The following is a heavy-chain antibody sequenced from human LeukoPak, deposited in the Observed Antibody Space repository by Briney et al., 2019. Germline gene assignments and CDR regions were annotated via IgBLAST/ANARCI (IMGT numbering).Heavy chain of an antibody. Sequence: SETLSLTCTVSGGSISSYYWSWIRQPAGKGLEWIGRIYTSRSTNYNPSLKSRVTMSVDTSKNQFSLKLSSVTAADTAVYYCARGPRITMVRGAYYYAMDVWGQGTTVTVSS. V-gene: IGHV4-4*07. CDR2: IYTSRST. D-gene: IGHD3-10*01. CDR1: GGSISSYY. CDR3: ARGPRITMVRGAYYYAMDV. J-gene: IGHJ6*02.